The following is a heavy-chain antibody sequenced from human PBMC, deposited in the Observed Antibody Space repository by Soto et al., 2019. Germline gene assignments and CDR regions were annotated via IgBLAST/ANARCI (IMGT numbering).Heavy chain of an antibody. Sequence: QVQLQESGPGLVKPSQTLSLTCTVSGGSISSGGYYWSWIRQHPGKGLEWIGYIYYSGSTYYNPSRKSRVTISVDTSKNQFSLKLSSVTAADTAVYYCARGIGEIFGVVILYNWFDPWGQGTLVTVSS. CDR3: ARGIGEIFGVVILYNWFDP. J-gene: IGHJ5*02. CDR2: IYYSGST. CDR1: GGSISSGGYY. D-gene: IGHD3-3*01. V-gene: IGHV4-31*03.